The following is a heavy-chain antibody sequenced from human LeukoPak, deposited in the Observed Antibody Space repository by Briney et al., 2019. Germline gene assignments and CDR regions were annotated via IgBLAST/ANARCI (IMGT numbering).Heavy chain of an antibody. CDR2: INHSGST. D-gene: IGHD6-19*01. Sequence: SETLSLTCAVYGGSSSGYYWSWIRQPPGKGLEWIGEINHSGSTNYNPSLKSRVTISVDTSKNQFSLKLSSVTAADTAVYYCARSSGWYNAFDIWGQGTMVTVSS. CDR3: ARSSGWYNAFDI. V-gene: IGHV4-34*01. J-gene: IGHJ3*02. CDR1: GGSSSGYY.